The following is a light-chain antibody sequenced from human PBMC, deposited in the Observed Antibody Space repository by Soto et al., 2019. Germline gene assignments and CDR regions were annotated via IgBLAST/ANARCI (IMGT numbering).Light chain of an antibody. J-gene: IGKJ1*01. V-gene: IGKV1-5*01. CDR3: QHYGGMWT. CDR1: QIITTR. CDR2: DAS. Sequence: DIQLTQSPSTLSASVGDRVTITCRASQIITTRLAWYQQKPGKAPKVLLYDASNLESGVPSRFSGSGSGTEFILTITSLQPDDFATYYCQHYGGMWTFGQGTKVDIK.